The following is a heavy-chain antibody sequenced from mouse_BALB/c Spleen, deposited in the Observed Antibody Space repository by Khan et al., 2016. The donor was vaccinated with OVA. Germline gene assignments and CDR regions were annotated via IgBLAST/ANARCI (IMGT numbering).Heavy chain of an antibody. J-gene: IGHJ4*01. CDR2: IYTYTGEP. V-gene: IGHV9-3-1*01. Sequence: QIQLVQSGPELKKPVETVKISCKASGYTFTNYGMTWVKQAPGKGLKWMGWIYTYTGEPTYADDFKGRFAFSLESSASTAFLQINELTNDDTATEYSGRGSRRAMDYRGQGTTVTVSS. CDR1: GYTFTNYG. CDR3: GRGSRRAMDY. D-gene: IGHD1-1*01.